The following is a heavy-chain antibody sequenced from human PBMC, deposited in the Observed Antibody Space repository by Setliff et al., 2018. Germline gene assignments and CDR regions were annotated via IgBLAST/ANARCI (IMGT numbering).Heavy chain of an antibody. CDR1: GGSIGSSF. CDR2: KSNRGDT. V-gene: IGHV4-59*01. J-gene: IGHJ2*01. Sequence: SETLSLTCTVSGGSIGSSFWNWIRQSPGKGLEWIGYKSNRGDTNSNPSLRSRLTMSVDTSKSQFSPNLTSVTAADTAVYFCARAVDSSGYSPYWYFDLWGRGALVTVSS. D-gene: IGHD3-22*01. CDR3: ARAVDSSGYSPYWYFDL.